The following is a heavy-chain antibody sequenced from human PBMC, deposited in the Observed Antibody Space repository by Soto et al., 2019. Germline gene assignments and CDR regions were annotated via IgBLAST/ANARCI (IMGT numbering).Heavy chain of an antibody. CDR2: IDREGSDT. Sequence: EVQLVESGGGLIQPGGSLRLSCAASGFTFSSYWMHWVRQTQGKGLVWVSRIDREGSDTAYADSVKGRFTISRDNAKNTLYLQMNSLRAEDTAVYYCARATTTVTTRPTLGYWGQGTLVTVSS. J-gene: IGHJ4*02. CDR1: GFTFSSYW. V-gene: IGHV3-74*01. CDR3: ARATTTVTTRPTLGY. D-gene: IGHD4-17*01.